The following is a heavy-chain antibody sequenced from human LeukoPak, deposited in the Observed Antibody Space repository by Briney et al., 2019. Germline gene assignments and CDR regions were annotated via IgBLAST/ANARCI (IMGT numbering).Heavy chain of an antibody. CDR3: TKDYCGKFCSAV. D-gene: IGHD3-9*01. CDR2: ITNSGGST. Sequence: GGSLRLSCAASGFTFSAFGMNWVRQAPGKGLEWVSTITNSGGSTYYVDSVKGRFTISRDSSKNTLYLQMNSLRAEDTAKYYCTKDYCGKFCSAVWGQGTTVTVSS. V-gene: IGHV3-23*01. J-gene: IGHJ6*02. CDR1: GFTFSAFG.